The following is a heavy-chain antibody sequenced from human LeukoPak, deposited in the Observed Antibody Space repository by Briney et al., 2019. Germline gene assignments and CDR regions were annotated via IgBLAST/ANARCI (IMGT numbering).Heavy chain of an antibody. Sequence: GGSLRLSCAASGFTFSTYWMSWVRQAPGKGLEWVAKINQDGSEKHYVDSVKGRFTISRDSAKNSLYLQMNSLRVEDTAVYYCARDGFAVAYDYWGQGTLVTVSS. V-gene: IGHV3-7*01. CDR1: GFTFSTYW. CDR3: ARDGFAVAYDY. CDR2: INQDGSEK. J-gene: IGHJ4*02. D-gene: IGHD4-23*01.